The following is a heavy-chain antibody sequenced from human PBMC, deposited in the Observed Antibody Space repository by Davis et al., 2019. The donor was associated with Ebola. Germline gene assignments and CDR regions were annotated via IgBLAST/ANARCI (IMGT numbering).Heavy chain of an antibody. D-gene: IGHD3-10*01. CDR1: NYIFSTYG. CDR3: ARAYGAVYYYGMDV. J-gene: IGHJ6*02. CDR2: ITEFNGKT. V-gene: IGHV1-18*01. Sequence: ASVKVSCKASNYIFSTYGISWVRQAPGQGFEWMGWITEFNGKTTYAQKFQGRVTMTRNTSISTAYMELSSLRSEDTAVYYCARAYGAVYYYGMDVWGQGTTVTVSS.